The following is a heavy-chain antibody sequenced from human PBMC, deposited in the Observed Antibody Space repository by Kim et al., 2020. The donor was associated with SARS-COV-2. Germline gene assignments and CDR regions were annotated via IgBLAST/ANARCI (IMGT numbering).Heavy chain of an antibody. CDR1: GYTLTELS. J-gene: IGHJ3*02. V-gene: IGHV1-24*01. D-gene: IGHD3-22*01. CDR2: FDPEDGET. CDR3: ATDYNGSGYLRGALGAFDI. Sequence: ASVKVSCKVSGYTLTELSMHWVRQAPGKGLEWMGGFDPEDGETIYAQKFQGRVTMTEDTSTDTAYMELSSLRSEDTAVYYCATDYNGSGYLRGALGAFDIWGQGTMVTVSS.